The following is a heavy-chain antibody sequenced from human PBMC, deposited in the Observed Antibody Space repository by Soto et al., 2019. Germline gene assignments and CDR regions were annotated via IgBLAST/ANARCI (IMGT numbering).Heavy chain of an antibody. V-gene: IGHV3-21*01. CDR1: GFTFSSYG. CDR2: ISSSSSYI. D-gene: IGHD6-19*01. J-gene: IGHJ4*02. Sequence: GGSLRFSCAASGFTFSSYGMHWVRQAPGKGLEWVSSISSSSSYIYYADSLKGRFTISRDNAKKSLYLQMNSLRAEDTAVYYCARGSSGPDYWGQGILVTVSS. CDR3: ARGSSGPDY.